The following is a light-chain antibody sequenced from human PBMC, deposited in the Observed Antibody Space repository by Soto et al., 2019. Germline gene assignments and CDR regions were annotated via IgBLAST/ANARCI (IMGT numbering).Light chain of an antibody. V-gene: IGLV2-8*01. J-gene: IGLJ2*01. CDR3: TSQAGSNNII. CDR2: EVN. CDR1: SSDVGGYNY. Sequence: QSALTQPPSASGSPRQSVTISCTGTSSDVGGYNYVSWYQHHPGKAPKLMIYEVNKRPSGVPDRFSGSKSGNTASLTVSGLQAEDEADYYCTSQAGSNNIIFGGGTKLTVL.